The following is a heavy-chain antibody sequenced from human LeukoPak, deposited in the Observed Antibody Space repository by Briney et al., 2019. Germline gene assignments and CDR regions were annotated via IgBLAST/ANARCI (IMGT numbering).Heavy chain of an antibody. V-gene: IGHV4-39*07. CDR2: IHYSGST. D-gene: IGHD4-17*01. Sequence: PSETLSLTCTVSGGSISSSSYYWGWIRQPPGKGLEWIGSIHYSGSTFYNPSIKSRVTISLDTSKNHFSVKVTSVTAADTAVYYCARVSVPQTKMTYIFDNWGQGTLVTVSS. CDR1: GGSISSSSYY. CDR3: ARVSVPQTKMTYIFDN. J-gene: IGHJ4*02.